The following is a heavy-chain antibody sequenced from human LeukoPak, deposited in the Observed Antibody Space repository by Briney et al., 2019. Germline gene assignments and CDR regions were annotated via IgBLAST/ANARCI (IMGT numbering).Heavy chain of an antibody. Sequence: KPSQTLSLTCTVSGGSISSGDYYWSWVRQPPGKGLEWIGYIYYSGSTNYNPSLKSRVTISVDTSKNQFSLKLSSVTAADTAVYYCARGGQGAGMIDYWGQGTLVTVSS. CDR2: IYYSGST. CDR3: ARGGQGAGMIDY. CDR1: GGSISSGDYY. V-gene: IGHV4-30-4*01. J-gene: IGHJ4*02. D-gene: IGHD1-26*01.